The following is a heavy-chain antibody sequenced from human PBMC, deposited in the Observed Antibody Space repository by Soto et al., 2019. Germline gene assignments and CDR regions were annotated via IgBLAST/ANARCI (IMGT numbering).Heavy chain of an antibody. Sequence: QVQLVQSGAEVKKPGSSVKVSCKASGGTFSSYAISWVRQAPGQGLEWMGGIIPIFGTANYAQKFQGRVTITGHKSTSTAYMELSSLRFEDTAVYYCATLGGTAMVKIDYWGQGTLVTVSS. CDR1: GGTFSSYA. J-gene: IGHJ4*02. D-gene: IGHD5-18*01. CDR2: IIPIFGTA. V-gene: IGHV1-69*06. CDR3: ATLGGTAMVKIDY.